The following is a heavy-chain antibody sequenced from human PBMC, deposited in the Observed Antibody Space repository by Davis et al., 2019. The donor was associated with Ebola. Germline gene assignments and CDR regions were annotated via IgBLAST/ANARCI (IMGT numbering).Heavy chain of an antibody. Sequence: GESLKISCAASGFTFSSYAMSWVRQAPGKGLEWVSAISGSGGSTYYADSVKGRFTISRDNSKNTLYLQMNSLRAEDTAVYYCAKDLGYCSSTSCYTEGAFDIWGQGTMVTVSS. CDR2: ISGSGGST. J-gene: IGHJ3*02. D-gene: IGHD2-2*02. V-gene: IGHV3-23*01. CDR3: AKDLGYCSSTSCYTEGAFDI. CDR1: GFTFSSYA.